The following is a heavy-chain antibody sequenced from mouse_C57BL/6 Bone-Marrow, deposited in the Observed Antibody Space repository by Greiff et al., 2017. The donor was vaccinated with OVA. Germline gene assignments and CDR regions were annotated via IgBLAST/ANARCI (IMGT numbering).Heavy chain of an antibody. Sequence: VKLQESGAELARPGASVKLSCKASGYTFTSYGISWVKQRTGQGLEWIGEIYPRSGNTYYNEKFKGKATLTADKSSSTAYMALRSLTSEESADYFCVKYPYYGRGVWYFDVWGTGTTVTVSS. CDR3: VKYPYYGRGVWYFDV. D-gene: IGHD1-1*01. V-gene: IGHV1-81*01. CDR2: IYPRSGNT. CDR1: GYTFTSYG. J-gene: IGHJ1*03.